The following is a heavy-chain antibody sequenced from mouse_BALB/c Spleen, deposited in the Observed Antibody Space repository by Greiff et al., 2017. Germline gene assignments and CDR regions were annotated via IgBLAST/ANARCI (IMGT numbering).Heavy chain of an antibody. D-gene: IGHD1-1*01. CDR3: ARDYYGSSPLAY. CDR2: IWAGGST. CDR1: GFSLTSYG. Sequence: VKVVESGPGLVAPSQSLSITCTVSGFSLTSYGVHWVRQPPGKGLEWLGVIWAGGSTNYNSALMSRLSISKDNSKSQVFLKMNSLQTDDTAMYYCARDYYGSSPLAYWGQGTLVTVSA. V-gene: IGHV2-9*02. J-gene: IGHJ3*01.